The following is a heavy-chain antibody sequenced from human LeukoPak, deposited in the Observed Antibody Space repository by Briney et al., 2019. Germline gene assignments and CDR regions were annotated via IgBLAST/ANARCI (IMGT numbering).Heavy chain of an antibody. V-gene: IGHV4-39*07. Sequence: SETLSLTCTVSGGSISSSSYYWGWIRQPPGKGLEWIGSIYYSGSTYYNPSLKSRVTILVDTSKNQFSLKLSPETTADTAVDYCTSPLTGVGATYYWGQGTLVTVSS. J-gene: IGHJ4*02. D-gene: IGHD1-26*01. CDR3: TSPLTGVGATYY. CDR1: GGSISSSSYY. CDR2: IYYSGST.